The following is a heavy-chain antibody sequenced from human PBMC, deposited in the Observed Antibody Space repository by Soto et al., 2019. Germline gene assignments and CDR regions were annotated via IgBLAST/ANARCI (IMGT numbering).Heavy chain of an antibody. CDR1: GGTFSSYA. CDR3: ARGKGGERWEISYSYYYYGMDV. V-gene: IGHV1-69*01. Sequence: QVQLVQSGAEVKKPGSSVKVSCKASGGTFSSYAISWVRQAPGQGLEWMGGIIPIFGTANYAQKCQARVTITADESTSTAYMELSSLRSEDTDWYYCARGKGGERWEISYSYYYYGMDVWCQGTTVTVSS. CDR2: IIPIFGTA. D-gene: IGHD3-10*01. J-gene: IGHJ6*02.